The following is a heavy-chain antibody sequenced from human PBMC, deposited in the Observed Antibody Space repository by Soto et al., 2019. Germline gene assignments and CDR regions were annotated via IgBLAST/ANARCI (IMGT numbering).Heavy chain of an antibody. V-gene: IGHV3-30*18. CDR3: AKDRACSGGSCYSLDY. CDR1: GFTFSSYG. D-gene: IGHD2-15*01. Sequence: PGGSLRLSCAASGFTFSSYGMHWVRQAPGKGLEWVAVISYDGSNKYYADSVKGRFTISRDNSKNTLYLQMNSLRAEDTAVYYCAKDRACSGGSCYSLDYWGQGTLVTVSS. CDR2: ISYDGSNK. J-gene: IGHJ4*02.